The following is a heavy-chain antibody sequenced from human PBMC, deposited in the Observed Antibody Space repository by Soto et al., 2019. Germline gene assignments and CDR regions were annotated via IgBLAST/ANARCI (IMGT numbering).Heavy chain of an antibody. CDR3: AIWEGDCSGGSCSGVHPIYYYYYYMDV. CDR1: GGTFSSYT. Sequence: ASVKVSCKASGGTFSSYTISWVRQAPGQGLEWMGRIIPILGIANYAQKFQGRVTITADKSTSTAYMELSSLRSEDTAVYYCAIWEGDCSGGSCSGVHPIYYYYYYMDVWGKGTTVTVSS. D-gene: IGHD2-15*01. CDR2: IIPILGIA. J-gene: IGHJ6*03. V-gene: IGHV1-69*02.